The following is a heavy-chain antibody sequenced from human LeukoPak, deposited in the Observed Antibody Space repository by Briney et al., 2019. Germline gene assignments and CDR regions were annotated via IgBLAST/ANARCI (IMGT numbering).Heavy chain of an antibody. D-gene: IGHD5-18*01. CDR3: ANGQSGYRYGYKYYYYIDV. V-gene: IGHV4-59*11. J-gene: IGHJ6*03. CDR2: ISDSGSA. CDR1: GASISSHS. Sequence: SETLSLTCTVSGASISSHSWSWVRQPPGKGLEWIGYISDSGSAKYNPSLKSRVNISLDMSKNQFSLNLSSVTAADTAVYFCANGQSGYRYGYKYYYYIDVWGKGTMVIVSS.